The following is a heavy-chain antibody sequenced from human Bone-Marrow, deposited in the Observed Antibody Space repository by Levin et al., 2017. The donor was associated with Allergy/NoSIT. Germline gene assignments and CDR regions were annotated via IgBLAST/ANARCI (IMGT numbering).Heavy chain of an antibody. D-gene: IGHD2/OR15-2a*01. CDR3: ARQRNSNYYDY. CDR1: GFTLSDYY. CDR2: ISGSDGII. J-gene: IGHJ4*02. V-gene: IGHV3-11*01. Sequence: GGSLRLSCTASGFTLSDYYMGWIRQAPGKGLEWVSYISGSDGIIFYADSVKGRFTISRDNSKNSLYLRMNSLRAGDTAVYYCARQRNSNYYDYWGRGTLVTVSS.